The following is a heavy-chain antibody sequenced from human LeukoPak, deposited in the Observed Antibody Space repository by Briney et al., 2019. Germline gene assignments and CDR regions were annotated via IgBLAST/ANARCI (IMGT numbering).Heavy chain of an antibody. CDR2: IKEDGSEK. D-gene: IGHD2-8*01. Sequence: PGGSLRLSCAASGFTFSSYAMSWVRQAPGKGLEWVANIKEDGSEKYYVDSVKGRFTISRDNAKNSVSLQMNSLRAEDTAVYYCARIYLKMASASWGQGTLDTVSS. CDR1: GFTFSSYA. CDR3: ARIYLKMASAS. V-gene: IGHV3-7*01. J-gene: IGHJ5*02.